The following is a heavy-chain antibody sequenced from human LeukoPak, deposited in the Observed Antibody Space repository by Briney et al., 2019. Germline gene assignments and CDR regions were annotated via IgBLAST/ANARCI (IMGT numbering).Heavy chain of an antibody. CDR1: GGSFSGYY. V-gene: IGHV4-34*01. CDR3: ARGRWELLRNWFDP. CDR2: INHSGST. Sequence: SETLSLTCAVYGGSFSGYYWSWIRQPPGKGLEWIGEINHSGSTNYNPSLKSRVTISVDTSKNQFSLKLSSVTAADMAVYYCARGRWELLRNWFDPWGQGTLVTVSS. D-gene: IGHD1-26*01. J-gene: IGHJ5*02.